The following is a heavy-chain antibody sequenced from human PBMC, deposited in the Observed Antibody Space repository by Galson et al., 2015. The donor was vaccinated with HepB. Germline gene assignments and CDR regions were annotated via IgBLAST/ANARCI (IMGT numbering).Heavy chain of an antibody. D-gene: IGHD1-26*01. V-gene: IGHV4-39*01. J-gene: IGHJ6*03. CDR2: IYYSGST. CDR3: ARQKWENYYYYYMDV. CDR1: GGYISSSSNY. Sequence: SETLSLTCTVSGGYISSSSNYWGWIRQPPGKGLEWIGSIYYSGSTWTNPSLKSRVTISVDTSNNQFSLKLSSVTAADTAVYYCARQKWENYYYYYMDVWGKGATVTVSS.